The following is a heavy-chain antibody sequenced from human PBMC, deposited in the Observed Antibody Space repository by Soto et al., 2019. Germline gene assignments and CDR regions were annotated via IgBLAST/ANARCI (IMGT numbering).Heavy chain of an antibody. D-gene: IGHD6-6*01. CDR2: IYHSGST. V-gene: IGHV4-38-2*02. CDR1: VYSIIIGYY. Sequence: SSTXSLTCSFSVYSIIIGYYCFCIRQPPGKGLDWIGSIYHSGSTYYNPSLKSRVTISVDTSKNQFSLKLSSVTAADTAVYYCAREKSIAARQEDWFEQWGKGTLVTVSS. J-gene: IGHJ5*02. CDR3: AREKSIAARQEDWFEQ.